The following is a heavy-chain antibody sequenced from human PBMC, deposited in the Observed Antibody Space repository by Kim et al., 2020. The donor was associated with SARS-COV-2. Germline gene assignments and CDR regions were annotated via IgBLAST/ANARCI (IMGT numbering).Heavy chain of an antibody. CDR2: IYHSGST. Sequence: SETLSLTCAVSGGSISSGGYSWSWIRQPPGKGLEWIGYIYHSGSTYYNPSLKSRVTISVDRSKNQFSLKLSSVTAADTAVYYCARGYYYDSSGSEEDAFDIWGQGTMVTVSS. J-gene: IGHJ3*02. CDR3: ARGYYYDSSGSEEDAFDI. D-gene: IGHD3-22*01. CDR1: GGSISSGGYS. V-gene: IGHV4-30-2*01.